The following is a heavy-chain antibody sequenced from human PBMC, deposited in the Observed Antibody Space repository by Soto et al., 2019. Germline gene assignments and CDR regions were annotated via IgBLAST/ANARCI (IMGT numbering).Heavy chain of an antibody. Sequence: GESLKISCKASGYSFTNYWSGWVRQVPGKGLECMGIIYPGDSNTRYSPSFQGQVTISADKSISTAYLQWSSLKASDTAMYYCARQSLYYNMDVWGKGTTVTVS. CDR3: ARQSLYYNMDV. CDR1: GYSFTNYW. J-gene: IGHJ6*03. CDR2: IYPGDSNT. V-gene: IGHV5-51*01.